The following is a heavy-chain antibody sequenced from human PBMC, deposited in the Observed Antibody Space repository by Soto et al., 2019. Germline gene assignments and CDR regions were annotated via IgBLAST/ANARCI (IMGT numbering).Heavy chain of an antibody. J-gene: IGHJ4*02. Sequence: SLRLSCAASGFTFSSSGMHWVRQAPGKGLEWVAVISYDGSNKYYADSVKGRFTISRDNSKNTLYLQMNSMRPDDTGVYYCAKAPGYCSSTSCNALHLDYWGQGTLVTVSS. CDR3: AKAPGYCSSTSCNALHLDY. CDR2: ISYDGSNK. V-gene: IGHV3-30*18. D-gene: IGHD2-2*01. CDR1: GFTFSSSG.